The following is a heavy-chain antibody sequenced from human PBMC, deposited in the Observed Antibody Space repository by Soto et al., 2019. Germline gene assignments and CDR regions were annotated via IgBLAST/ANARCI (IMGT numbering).Heavy chain of an antibody. V-gene: IGHV3-74*01. CDR2: IIGDGLYT. Sequence: EVQLVESGGGLVQPGGSLILPCAASGFTFSNYWMVWVRQAPRKGLVWVSRIIGDGLYTNYVDSVKGRFTISRDNAKNTVYLQMNSLRVEDTAVYYCARGILGSGTANDHWGQGTLVTVSS. CDR1: GFTFSNYW. J-gene: IGHJ4*02. CDR3: ARGILGSGTANDH. D-gene: IGHD3-10*01.